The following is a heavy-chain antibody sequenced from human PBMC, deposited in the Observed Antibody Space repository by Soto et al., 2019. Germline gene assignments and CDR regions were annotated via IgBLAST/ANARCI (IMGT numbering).Heavy chain of an antibody. Sequence: PGGSLRLSCAASGFTFSSYGMHWVRQAPGKGLEWVAVIWYDGSNKYYADSVKGRFTISRDNSKNTLYLQMNSLRAEDTAVYYCARDMVGATTLLFDYWGQGTLVTVSS. CDR3: ARDMVGATTLLFDY. CDR2: IWYDGSNK. J-gene: IGHJ4*02. CDR1: GFTFSSYG. D-gene: IGHD1-26*01. V-gene: IGHV3-30*19.